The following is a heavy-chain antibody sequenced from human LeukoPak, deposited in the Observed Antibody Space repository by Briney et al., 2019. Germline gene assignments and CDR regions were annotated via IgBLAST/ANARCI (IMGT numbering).Heavy chain of an antibody. V-gene: IGHV3-66*01. J-gene: IGHJ4*02. CDR3: ARDLGEYYYDSSGY. CDR1: GFTVSSNY. D-gene: IGHD3-22*01. Sequence: GGSLRLSCAASGFTVSSNYMSWVRQAPGKGLEWVSVIYSGGSTYYADSVKGRFTISRDNSKNTLYLQMNSLRAEDTAVYYCARDLGEYYYDSSGYWGQGTLVTVSS. CDR2: IYSGGST.